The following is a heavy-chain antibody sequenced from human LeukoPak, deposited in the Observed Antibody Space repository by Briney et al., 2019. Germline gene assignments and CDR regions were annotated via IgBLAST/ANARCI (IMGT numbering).Heavy chain of an antibody. J-gene: IGHJ6*03. V-gene: IGHV3-74*01. CDR1: GFSFSSYW. Sequence: PGGSLRLSCAASGFSFSSYWMHWVRQAPGKGLVWVARIKSDGSSTDYADYVKGRFTISRDNAKNSLYLQMNSLRAEDTAVYYCARDQDYMDVWGKGTTVTVSS. CDR3: ARDQDYMDV. CDR2: IKSDGSST.